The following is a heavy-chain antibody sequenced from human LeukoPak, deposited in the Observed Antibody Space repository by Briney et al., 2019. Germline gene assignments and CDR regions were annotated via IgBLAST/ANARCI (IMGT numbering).Heavy chain of an antibody. V-gene: IGHV3-30*03. CDR3: ARAQGSYGSCGY. CDR1: GFTVSSNY. Sequence: GSLRLSCAASGFTVSSNYMSWVRQAPGKGLEWVAVISHDGSNKYYADSVKGRFTISRDNSKNTLYLQMNSLRAEDTAVYYCARAQGSYGSCGYWGQGTLVTVSS. D-gene: IGHD5-18*01. CDR2: ISHDGSNK. J-gene: IGHJ4*02.